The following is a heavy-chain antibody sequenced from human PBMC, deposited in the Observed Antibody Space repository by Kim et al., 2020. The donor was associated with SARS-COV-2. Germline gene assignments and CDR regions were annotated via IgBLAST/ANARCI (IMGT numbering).Heavy chain of an antibody. V-gene: IGHV5-51*01. CDR3: ARHMVTGTDPIDY. J-gene: IGHJ4*02. D-gene: IGHD2-21*02. Sequence: YSPSFQGHVTMSADESISTAYLQWSSLKASDTAIYYCARHMVTGTDPIDYWGQGTLVTVSS.